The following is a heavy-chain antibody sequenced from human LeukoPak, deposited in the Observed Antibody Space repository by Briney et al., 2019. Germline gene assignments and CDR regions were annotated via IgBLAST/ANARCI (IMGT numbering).Heavy chain of an antibody. D-gene: IGHD3-10*01. CDR2: VQTSGST. V-gene: IGHV4-4*07. J-gene: IGHJ3*02. CDR1: GGSISNYY. Sequence: PSETLSLTCTVSGGSISNYYWSWIRQPAGRGLEWIGRVQTSGSTKYNPFLKSRVTMSVDTSKNQFSLKLSSVTAADTAVYYCARDVGSSDAFDIWGQGTMVIVSS. CDR3: ARDVGSSDAFDI.